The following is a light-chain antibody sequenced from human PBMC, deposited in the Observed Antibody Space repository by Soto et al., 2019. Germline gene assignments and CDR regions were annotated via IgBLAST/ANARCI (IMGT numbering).Light chain of an antibody. CDR1: QSVNSN. CDR2: AAS. Sequence: EIVMTQSPATLSLSPGERATLSCRASQSVNSNLAWYEQKPGQAPSLLIYAASTRATCVPARFSGSGSGTEFTLTISSLQSEEFAVYYCQQYNNWPPYTFGQGTKLEIK. V-gene: IGKV3-15*01. J-gene: IGKJ2*01. CDR3: QQYNNWPPYT.